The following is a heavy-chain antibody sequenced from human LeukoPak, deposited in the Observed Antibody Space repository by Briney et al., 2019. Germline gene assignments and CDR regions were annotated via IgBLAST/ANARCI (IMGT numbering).Heavy chain of an antibody. J-gene: IGHJ6*02. CDR2: MNPNSGNT. D-gene: IGHD3-16*01. CDR3: ARHTGYLYYYYYGMDV. V-gene: IGHV1-8*01. Sequence: GASVKVSCKASGYTFTSYDINWVRQATGQGLEWMGWMNPNSGNTGYAQKFQGRVTVTRNTSISTAYMELSSLRSEDTAVYYCARHTGYLYYYYYGMDVWGQGTTVTVSS. CDR1: GYTFTSYD.